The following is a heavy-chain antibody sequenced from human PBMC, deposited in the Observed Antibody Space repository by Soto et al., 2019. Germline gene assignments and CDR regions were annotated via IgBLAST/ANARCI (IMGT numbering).Heavy chain of an antibody. Sequence: SETLSLTCTVSGGSVSSGNYYWSWIQQPPGKGLEWIGYIYYSGSTNYNPSLKSRVTIAVDTSKNQFSLKLSSVTAADTAVYYCARLSGSYYRANYFDYWGQGTLVTVSS. D-gene: IGHD3-10*01. J-gene: IGHJ4*02. CDR3: ARLSGSYYRANYFDY. CDR2: IYYSGST. V-gene: IGHV4-61*01. CDR1: GGSVSSGNYY.